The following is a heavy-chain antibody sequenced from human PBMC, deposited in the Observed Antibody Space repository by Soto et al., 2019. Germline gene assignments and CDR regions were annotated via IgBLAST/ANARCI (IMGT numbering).Heavy chain of an antibody. Sequence: GGSLRLSCAASGFTFSSYAMHWVRQAPGKGLEYVSAISSNGGSTYYANSVKGRFTISRDNSKNTLYLQMGSLRAEDIAVYYCARDQGALLWFGELSGAFDIWGQGTMVTVSS. CDR2: ISSNGGST. CDR1: GFTFSSYA. CDR3: ARDQGALLWFGELSGAFDI. J-gene: IGHJ3*02. V-gene: IGHV3-64*01. D-gene: IGHD3-10*01.